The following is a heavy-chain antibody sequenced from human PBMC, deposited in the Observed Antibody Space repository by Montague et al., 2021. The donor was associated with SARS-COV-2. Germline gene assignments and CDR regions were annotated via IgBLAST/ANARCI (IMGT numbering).Heavy chain of an antibody. J-gene: IGHJ4*02. CDR1: GGSISSTSFF. V-gene: IGHV4-39*01. Sequence: SETLSLTCSVSGGSISSTSFFWAWIRQPPGKGLEWVGSMYSSGTTYYNPSLKSRATISVDTSMNQLSVRLSSVTAADTAVYYCARRTSGWFIYWGQGNLVTVSS. CDR2: MYSSGTT. D-gene: IGHD6-19*01. CDR3: ARRTSGWFIY.